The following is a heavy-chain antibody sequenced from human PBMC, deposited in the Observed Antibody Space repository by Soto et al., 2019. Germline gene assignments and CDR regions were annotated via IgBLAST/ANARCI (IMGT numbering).Heavy chain of an antibody. J-gene: IGHJ6*03. V-gene: IGHV1-2*04. Sequence: QVQLVQSGAEVKKPGASVKVSCKASGYAFSQFYIHWMRQAPGQGLEWMGWINPNSGRTKFAQNFQGWVTMTRDTSIKTVYMELSGPKSDATAVYYCARASAGTTATLAYYYFYMDVWGTGTTVTVSS. D-gene: IGHD4-17*01. CDR1: GYAFSQFY. CDR2: INPNSGRT. CDR3: ARASAGTTATLAYYYFYMDV.